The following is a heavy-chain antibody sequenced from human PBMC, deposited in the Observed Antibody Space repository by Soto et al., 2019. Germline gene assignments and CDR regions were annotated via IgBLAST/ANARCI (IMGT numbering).Heavy chain of an antibody. D-gene: IGHD6-13*01. CDR3: ARPYSSSWSTFFDS. V-gene: IGHV1-3*01. J-gene: IGHJ4*02. Sequence: QVQLVQSGAEVKKPGASVKVSCQASGYTFTSYFIHWVRQAPGQRLEWMGWINAGNGNTKYSQQFQGRVSITRDTTATTAYMELSSLRSEDTAVYYCARPYSSSWSTFFDSWGQGTLVTVSS. CDR1: GYTFTSYF. CDR2: INAGNGNT.